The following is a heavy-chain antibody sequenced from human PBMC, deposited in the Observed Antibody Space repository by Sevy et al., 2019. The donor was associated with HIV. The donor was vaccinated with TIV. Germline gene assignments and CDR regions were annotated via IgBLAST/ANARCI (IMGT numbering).Heavy chain of an antibody. Sequence: GSLRLSCAASGFTFSSYAMHWVRQAPGKGLEWVAVISYDGSNKYYADSVKGRFTISRDNSKNTLYLQMNSLRAEDTAVYYCARDRWECSGGSCYSSYYYYYGMDVWGQGTTVTVSS. V-gene: IGHV3-30-3*01. CDR2: ISYDGSNK. CDR1: GFTFSSYA. J-gene: IGHJ6*02. CDR3: ARDRWECSGGSCYSSYYYYYGMDV. D-gene: IGHD2-15*01.